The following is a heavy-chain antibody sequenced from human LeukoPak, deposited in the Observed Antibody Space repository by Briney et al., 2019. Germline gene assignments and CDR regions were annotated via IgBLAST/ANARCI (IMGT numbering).Heavy chain of an antibody. J-gene: IGHJ5*02. CDR1: GFSVSSNY. V-gene: IGHV3-15*01. D-gene: IGHD2-21*02. Sequence: PGGSLRLSCAASGFSVSSNYMSWVRQAPGKGLEWVGRIQSKTDSGTTDYAAPVKGRFTISRDDSKNTLYLQMNSLKTDDTAVYYCTTELYCGGDCYPGAWGQGTLVTVSS. CDR3: TTELYCGGDCYPGA. CDR2: IQSKTDSGTT.